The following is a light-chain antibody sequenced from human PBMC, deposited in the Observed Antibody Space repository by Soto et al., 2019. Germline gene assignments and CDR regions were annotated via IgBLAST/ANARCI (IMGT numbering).Light chain of an antibody. CDR1: QSVSSY. Sequence: EIVLTQSPATLSLSPGERATLSCRASQSVSSYLAWYQQKPGQAPRLLIYDASNRATGIPARFSGSGSGTDFTLTISSREPEDFAVYYCQQRSNWPPSCTFGQGTKLDIK. J-gene: IGKJ2*02. CDR3: QQRSNWPPSCT. CDR2: DAS. V-gene: IGKV3-11*01.